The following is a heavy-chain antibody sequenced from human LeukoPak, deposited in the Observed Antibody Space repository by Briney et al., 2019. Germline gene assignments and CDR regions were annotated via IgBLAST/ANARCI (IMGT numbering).Heavy chain of an antibody. CDR1: GFTFSSYA. CDR2: ISGSGGST. V-gene: IGHV3-23*01. J-gene: IGHJ6*03. CDR3: AKLGGPYYYYYMDV. D-gene: IGHD3-16*01. Sequence: GGSLRLSCAASGFTFSSYAMSWVRQAPGKGLEGVSAISGSGGSTYYADSVKGRFTISRDNSKNTLYLQMNSLRAEDTAVYYCAKLGGPYYYYYMDVWGKGTTVTVSS.